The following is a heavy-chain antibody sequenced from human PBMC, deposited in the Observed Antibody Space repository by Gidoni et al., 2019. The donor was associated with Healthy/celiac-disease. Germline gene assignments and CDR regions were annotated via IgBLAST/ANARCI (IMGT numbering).Heavy chain of an antibody. J-gene: IGHJ4*02. CDR3: ARVPDCGGDCYGDY. Sequence: EVQLVESGGGLVKPGGSLRLSCAASGFTFSSYSMNWVRQAPGKGVEWVSSISSSSSYIYYADSVKGRFTISRDNAKNSLYLQMNSLRAEDTAVYYCARVPDCGGDCYGDYWGQGTLVTVSS. CDR1: GFTFSSYS. CDR2: ISSSSSYI. D-gene: IGHD2-21*02. V-gene: IGHV3-21*01.